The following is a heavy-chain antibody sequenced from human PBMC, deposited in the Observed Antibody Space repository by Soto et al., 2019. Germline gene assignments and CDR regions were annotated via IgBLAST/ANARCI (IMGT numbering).Heavy chain of an antibody. V-gene: IGHV4-39*01. CDR2: IYYSGST. J-gene: IGHJ6*02. CDR1: GGSISSSSYY. D-gene: IGHD7-27*01. CDR3: ARGTGEYFYYYYYGMDV. Sequence: PSETLSLTCTVSGGSISSSSYYWGWIRQPPGKGLEWIGSIYYSGSTYYNPSLKSRVTISVDTSKNQFSLKLSSVTAADTAVYYCARGTGEYFYYYYYGMDVWGQGTTVTVSS.